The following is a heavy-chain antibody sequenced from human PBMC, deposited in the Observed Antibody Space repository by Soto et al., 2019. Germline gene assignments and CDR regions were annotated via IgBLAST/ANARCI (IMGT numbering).Heavy chain of an antibody. V-gene: IGHV4-39*01. CDR1: GGSISSRSYY. Sequence: QLQLQESGPGLVKPSETLSLTCTVSGGSISSRSYYWGWIRQPPGKGLEWIGSIYYSGNTYYSPSLKSRVSIFVDTSKNQFSLRLTSVTAADTAVYYCARLLVYYYGSGFYYHLDYWGQGTLVTVSS. CDR2: IYYSGNT. CDR3: ARLLVYYYGSGFYYHLDY. D-gene: IGHD3-10*01. J-gene: IGHJ4*02.